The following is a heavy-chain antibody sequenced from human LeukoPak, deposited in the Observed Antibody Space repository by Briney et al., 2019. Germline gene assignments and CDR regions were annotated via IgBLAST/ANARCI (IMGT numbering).Heavy chain of an antibody. V-gene: IGHV4-59*12. CDR1: GGSISSYY. D-gene: IGHD2-2*02. J-gene: IGHJ6*03. Sequence: PSETLSLTCTVSGGSISSYYWSWIRQPPGRGLEWIGYIYYSGSTNYNPSLKSRVTMSVDTSKNQFSLKLSSVTAADTAVYYCASAGVPAAIARYYYYYMDVWGKGTTVTVSS. CDR3: ASAGVPAAIARYYYYYMDV. CDR2: IYYSGST.